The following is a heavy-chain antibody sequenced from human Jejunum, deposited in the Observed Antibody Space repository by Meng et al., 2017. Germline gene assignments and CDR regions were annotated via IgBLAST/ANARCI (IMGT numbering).Heavy chain of an antibody. CDR1: GASISTNW. D-gene: IGHD2-21*01. J-gene: IGHJ4*02. CDR2: IYHSGAF. V-gene: IGHV4-4*03. CDR3: ARGAIGTRPFDY. Sequence: QVQLEVSGQRRLKPLGTPSLTCAVTGASISTNWWNWVRQPPGKGLEWIGEIYHSGAFNYNPSLRRRVTISVDKSKNQVSLKLDSLTAADTAVYYCARGAIGTRPFDYWGQGTLVTVSS.